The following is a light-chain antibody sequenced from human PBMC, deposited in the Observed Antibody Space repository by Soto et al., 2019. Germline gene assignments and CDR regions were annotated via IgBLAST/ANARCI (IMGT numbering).Light chain of an antibody. CDR3: QQYGSSQT. Sequence: ELVLTQSPGTLSLSPGERATLSCRASQSVSSTYLAWDQQKSGQAPRLLIYGAFIRATGIPDRFSGSGSGTDFTLTISRLEPGDCAVYYCQQYGSSQTFGQGTKVEIK. V-gene: IGKV3-20*01. CDR2: GAF. CDR1: QSVSSTY. J-gene: IGKJ1*01.